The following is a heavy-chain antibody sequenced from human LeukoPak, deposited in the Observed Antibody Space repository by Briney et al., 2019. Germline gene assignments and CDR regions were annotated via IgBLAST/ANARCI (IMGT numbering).Heavy chain of an antibody. Sequence: SETLSLTCTVSGGSISSYYWNWIRQPPGKGLEWIGYIYYSGSTYYNPSLKSRVTISVDTSKNQFSLKLSSVTAADTAVYYCARRIAVAGTWWFDPWGQGTLVTVSS. CDR1: GGSISSYY. J-gene: IGHJ5*02. CDR2: IYYSGST. V-gene: IGHV4-59*04. D-gene: IGHD6-19*01. CDR3: ARRIAVAGTWWFDP.